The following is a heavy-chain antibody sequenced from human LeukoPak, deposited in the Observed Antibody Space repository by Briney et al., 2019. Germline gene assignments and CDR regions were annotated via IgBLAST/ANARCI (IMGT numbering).Heavy chain of an antibody. Sequence: GASVKVSCKASGYTFTSYDINWVRQATGQGLEWMGWMNPNSGNTGYAQKFQGRVTMTRNTSISTAYMELSSLRSEDTAVYYCARDSYVWGRLDYWGQGTLVTVSS. V-gene: IGHV1-8*01. CDR2: MNPNSGNT. J-gene: IGHJ4*02. CDR1: GYTFTSYD. D-gene: IGHD3-16*01. CDR3: ARDSYVWGRLDY.